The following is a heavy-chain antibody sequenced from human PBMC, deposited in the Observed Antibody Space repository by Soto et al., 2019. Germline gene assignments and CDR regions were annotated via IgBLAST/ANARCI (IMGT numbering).Heavy chain of an antibody. CDR3: ARTWYCTNGVCPFDY. V-gene: IGHV1-46*01. D-gene: IGHD2-8*01. Sequence: QVQLVQSGAEVKKPGASVKVSCKASGYTFTSYYMHWVRQAPGQGLEWMGIINPSGGSTSYAQKFQGRVTMTRDTSTSTVYMELSRLRSEDTAVYYCARTWYCTNGVCPFDYWGQGTLVTVSS. CDR2: INPSGGST. J-gene: IGHJ4*02. CDR1: GYTFTSYY.